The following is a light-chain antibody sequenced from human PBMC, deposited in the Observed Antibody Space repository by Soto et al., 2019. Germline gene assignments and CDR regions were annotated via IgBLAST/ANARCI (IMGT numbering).Light chain of an antibody. CDR1: QGISSY. J-gene: IGKJ3*01. CDR3: QQLNSYPPF. Sequence: DIQLTQSPSFLSASVGDRVTITCRASQGISSYLAWYQQKPGKAPKLLIYAASTLQSGVPSRFSGSGSGTEFTLPISSLQPEDFATYYCQQLNSYPPFFGPGTKGDIK. V-gene: IGKV1-9*01. CDR2: AAS.